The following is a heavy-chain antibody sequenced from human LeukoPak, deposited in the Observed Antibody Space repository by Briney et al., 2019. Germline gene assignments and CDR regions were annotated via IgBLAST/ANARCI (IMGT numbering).Heavy chain of an antibody. CDR2: IIPIFGTA. CDR1: GGTFSSYA. V-gene: IGHV1-69*06. D-gene: IGHD2-15*01. J-gene: IGHJ5*02. CDR3: ARDRSPYDQYCSGGSCYP. Sequence: GASVKVSCKASGGTFSSYAISWVRQAPGQGLEWMGGIIPIFGTANYAQKFQGRVTITADKSTSTAYMELSSLRSEDTAVYYCARDRSPYDQYCSGGSCYPWGQGTLVTVSS.